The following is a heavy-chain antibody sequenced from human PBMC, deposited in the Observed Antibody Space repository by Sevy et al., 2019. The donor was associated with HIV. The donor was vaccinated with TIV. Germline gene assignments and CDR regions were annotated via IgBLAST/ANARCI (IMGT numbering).Heavy chain of an antibody. Sequence: GGSLRLSCAASGFTFSSYSMNWVRQAPDKGLEWVSSISSSSSYIYYADSVKGRFTISRDNAKNSLYLQMNSLRAEDTAVYYCARDERGYDFWSGYYLNFDYWGQGTLVTVSS. J-gene: IGHJ4*02. CDR2: ISSSSSYI. V-gene: IGHV3-21*01. CDR3: ARDERGYDFWSGYYLNFDY. D-gene: IGHD3-3*01. CDR1: GFTFSSYS.